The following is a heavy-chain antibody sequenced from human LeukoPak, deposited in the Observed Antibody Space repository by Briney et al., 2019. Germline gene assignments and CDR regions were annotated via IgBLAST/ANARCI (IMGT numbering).Heavy chain of an antibody. CDR2: IYYSGST. CDR1: GGSISSYY. V-gene: IGHV4-59*08. D-gene: IGHD6-13*01. CDR3: ARGGIAAAGPRDYYYYMDV. J-gene: IGHJ6*03. Sequence: SETLSLTCTVSGGSISSYYWSWIRQPPGKGLEWIGYIYYSGSTNYNPSLKSRVTISVDTSKNQFSLKLSSVTAADTAVYYCARGGIAAAGPRDYYYYMDVWGKGTPVTVSS.